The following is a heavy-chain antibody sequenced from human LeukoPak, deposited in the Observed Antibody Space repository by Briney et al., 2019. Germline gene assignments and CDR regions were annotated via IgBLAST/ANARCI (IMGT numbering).Heavy chain of an antibody. D-gene: IGHD4-17*01. Sequence: SETLSLTCAVSGGSISSSNWWSWVRQPPGKGLEWIGEIYHSGSTNYNPSLKSRVTISVDKSKNQFSLKLSSVTAADTAVYYCARHATVNKGALWYFDLWGRGTLVTVSS. CDR2: IYHSGST. CDR3: ARHATVNKGALWYFDL. V-gene: IGHV4-4*02. CDR1: GGSISSSNW. J-gene: IGHJ2*01.